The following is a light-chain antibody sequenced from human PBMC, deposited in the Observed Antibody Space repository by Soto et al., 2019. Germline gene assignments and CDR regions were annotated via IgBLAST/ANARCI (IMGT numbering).Light chain of an antibody. CDR2: DAY. CDR3: KQRSKWPLT. Sequence: DIVLTQSPGTLSLSPGESATLSCRASQSISSYLGWYQQKPGQAPRLLIYDAYNRAAGIQARFSGSGSGTDFTLTIRSLEPEDSAVYYCKQRSKWPLTFGGGTKVDIK. CDR1: QSISSY. J-gene: IGKJ4*01. V-gene: IGKV3-11*01.